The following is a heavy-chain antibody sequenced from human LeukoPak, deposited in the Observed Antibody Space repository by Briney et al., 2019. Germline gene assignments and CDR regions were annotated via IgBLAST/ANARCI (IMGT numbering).Heavy chain of an antibody. D-gene: IGHD5-24*01. V-gene: IGHV5-51*01. J-gene: IGHJ4*02. Sequence: GESLKISCQTSGYNFARHWIGWVRQMPGKGLEYMGLIYPPDSDTRYSPSFQGHVSISVDNSINTTYLQWNSLKPSDTAKYFCVRLKRWLIYDSWGQGTLVIVSS. CDR3: VRLKRWLIYDS. CDR1: GYNFARHW. CDR2: IYPPDSDT.